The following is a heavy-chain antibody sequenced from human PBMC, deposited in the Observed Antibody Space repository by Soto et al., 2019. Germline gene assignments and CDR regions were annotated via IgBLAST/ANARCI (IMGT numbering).Heavy chain of an antibody. J-gene: IGHJ4*02. CDR2: ISGSGGST. Sequence: EVQLLESGGGLVQPGGSLRLSCAASGFTFSSYAMSWVRQAPGKGLEWVSAISGSGGSTYYADSVKGRFTISRDNSKNTLYLQMKSLRAEDTAVYYCAKGDKGYDSSGYEDYWGQGTLVTVSS. CDR1: GFTFSSYA. CDR3: AKGDKGYDSSGYEDY. V-gene: IGHV3-23*01. D-gene: IGHD3-22*01.